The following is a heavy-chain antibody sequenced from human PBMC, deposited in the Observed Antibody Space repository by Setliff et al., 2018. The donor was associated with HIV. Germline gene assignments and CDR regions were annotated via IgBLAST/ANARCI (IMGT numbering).Heavy chain of an antibody. V-gene: IGHV4-39*01. D-gene: IGHD2-8*01. Sequence: SETLSLTCSVSGGSISSSTYYWGWIRQPPGKGLEWIGDIFYTGNTYYNPSLKSRVAISVDTSENQFSLKLNSVTAADMAVYYCARRGRDGVLIVFATGFDPWGQGTLVTVSS. J-gene: IGHJ5*02. CDR3: ARRGRDGVLIVFATGFDP. CDR1: GGSISSSTYY. CDR2: IFYTGNT.